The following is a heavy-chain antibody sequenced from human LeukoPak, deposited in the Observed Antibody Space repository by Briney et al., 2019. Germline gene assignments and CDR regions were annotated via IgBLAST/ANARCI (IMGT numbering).Heavy chain of an antibody. CDR2: ISYDGSNK. CDR1: GFTFSSYA. CDR3: ARDLGYYYDSSGYRGDFQH. V-gene: IGHV3-30-3*01. D-gene: IGHD3-22*01. J-gene: IGHJ1*01. Sequence: GGPLRLSRAASGFTFSSYAMHWVRQAPGKGLEWVAVISYDGSNKYYADSVKGRFTISRDNSKNTLYLQMNSLRAEDTAVYYCARDLGYYYDSSGYRGDFQHWGQGTLVTVSS.